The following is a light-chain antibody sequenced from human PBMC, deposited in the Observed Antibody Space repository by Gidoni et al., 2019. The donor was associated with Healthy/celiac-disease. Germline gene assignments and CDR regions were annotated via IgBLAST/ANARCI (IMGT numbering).Light chain of an antibody. CDR1: SSDVGGHNY. Sequence: QSALTQPASVSGSPGQSITISCTGTSSDVGGHNYVSWYQQHPGKAPKLMIYEVSNRPSGVSNRFSGAKSGNTASLTISGLQAEDEAASSSTLVFGTGTKVTVL. CDR2: EVS. CDR3: TLV. V-gene: IGLV2-14*01. J-gene: IGLJ1*01.